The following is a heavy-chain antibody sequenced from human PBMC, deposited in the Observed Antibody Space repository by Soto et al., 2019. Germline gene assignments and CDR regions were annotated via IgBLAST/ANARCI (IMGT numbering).Heavy chain of an antibody. CDR1: GFTFSSYT. CDR2: ISGSGSST. CDR3: AKAWGIDY. V-gene: IGHV3-23*01. D-gene: IGHD7-27*01. Sequence: GGSLRLSCAASGFTFSSYTMSWVRQAPGKGLEWVSTISGSGSSTYSADSVKGRFTISRDNSKNTLYLQMNSLRVEDTAIYYCAKAWGIDYWGQGTXVTVSS. J-gene: IGHJ4*02.